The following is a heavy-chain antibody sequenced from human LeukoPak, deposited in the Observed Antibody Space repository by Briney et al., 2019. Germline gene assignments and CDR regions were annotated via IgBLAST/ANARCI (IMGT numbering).Heavy chain of an antibody. V-gene: IGHV1-3*03. D-gene: IGHD6-13*01. J-gene: IGHJ4*02. CDR2: INAGSGST. CDR1: GYTFTTYA. Sequence: ASVKVSCKASGYTFTTYAMHWVRQAPGQRLEWMGWINAGSGSTIYSQEFQGRVTMTRNTSISTAYMELSSLRSEDTAVYYCARRRGGYSSSWSYSYWGQGTLVTVSS. CDR3: ARRRGGYSSSWSYSY.